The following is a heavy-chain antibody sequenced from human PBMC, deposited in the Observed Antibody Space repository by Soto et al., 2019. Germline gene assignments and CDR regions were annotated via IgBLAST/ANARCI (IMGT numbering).Heavy chain of an antibody. Sequence: ASVKVSCKASGYTFTSYAMHWVRQAPGQRLEWMGWINAGNGNTKYSQKFQGRVTITRDTSASTAYMELSSLRSEDTAVYYCARDGNCSGGSCYSKMGTFDYWGQGTLVTVSS. V-gene: IGHV1-3*01. J-gene: IGHJ4*02. D-gene: IGHD2-15*01. CDR2: INAGNGNT. CDR3: ARDGNCSGGSCYSKMGTFDY. CDR1: GYTFTSYA.